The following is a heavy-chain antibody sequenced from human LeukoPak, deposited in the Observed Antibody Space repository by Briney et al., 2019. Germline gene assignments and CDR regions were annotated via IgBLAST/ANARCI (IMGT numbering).Heavy chain of an antibody. V-gene: IGHV3-48*03. D-gene: IGHD3-22*01. CDR2: ISSSGSTI. J-gene: IGHJ4*02. Sequence: GSLRLSCAASGFTFSSYEMNWVRQAPGKGLEWVSYISSSGSTIYYADSVKGRFTISRDNAKNTLYLQMNSLRAEDTAVYYCARENYYDLYSVDSWGQGTLVTVSS. CDR1: GFTFSSYE. CDR3: ARENYYDLYSVDS.